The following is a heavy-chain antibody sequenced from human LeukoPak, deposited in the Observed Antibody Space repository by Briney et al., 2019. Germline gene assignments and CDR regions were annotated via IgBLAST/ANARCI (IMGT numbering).Heavy chain of an antibody. CDR3: ATLTGTTHGMDV. D-gene: IGHD1-14*01. CDR1: GGSFSGYY. J-gene: IGHJ6*02. Sequence: PSETLSLTCAVYGGSFSGYYWSWIRQPPGKGLEWIGEINHSGSTTYNPSLKSRATISVDTSKNQFSMKLTSVTAADPAVYYCATLTGTTHGMDVWGQGTTVTVSS. V-gene: IGHV4-34*01. CDR2: INHSGST.